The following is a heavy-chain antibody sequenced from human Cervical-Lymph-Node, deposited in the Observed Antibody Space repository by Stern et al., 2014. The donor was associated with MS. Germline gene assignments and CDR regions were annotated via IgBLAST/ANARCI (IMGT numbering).Heavy chain of an antibody. CDR2: MSWNSGKE. V-gene: IGHV3-9*01. CDR3: VRDRSPYFHGNNWFDP. J-gene: IGHJ5*02. Sequence: EVHLVESGGGLIQPGRSLRLSCAASGFRLDDYAMHWVRLVPGKGLEWVLGMSWNSGKEGYADSVKGRFTISRDNAKNSLYLQMNSLRPEDTALYYCVRDRSPYFHGNNWFDPWGQGTLVSVSS. CDR1: GFRLDDYA. D-gene: IGHD3-9*01.